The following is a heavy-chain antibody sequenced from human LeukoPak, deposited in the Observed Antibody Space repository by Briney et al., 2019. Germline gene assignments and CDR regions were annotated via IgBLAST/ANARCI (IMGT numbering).Heavy chain of an antibody. J-gene: IGHJ4*02. V-gene: IGHV3-23*01. Sequence: GGSLTLSCPASGSTLSNSATGWVRQTPGEGLEWVTGVSDNGGDTNYADSVKGRFTISRDTSKNTLYLQMNSLRAEDTAVYYCTKAWGILDPFDYWGQGTLVTVSS. CDR1: GSTLSNSA. CDR3: TKAWGILDPFDY. CDR2: VSDNGGDT. D-gene: IGHD6-13*01.